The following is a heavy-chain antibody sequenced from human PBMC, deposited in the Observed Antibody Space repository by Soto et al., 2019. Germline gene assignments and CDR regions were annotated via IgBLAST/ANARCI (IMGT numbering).Heavy chain of an antibody. CDR3: ASYGSGSYWNYFDY. CDR1: GGTFSSYT. J-gene: IGHJ4*02. Sequence: QVQLVQSGAEVKKPGSSVKVSCKASGGTFSSYTISWVRQAPGQGLEWMGRSIPILGIANYAQKFQGRVTITADKSTSTAYMELSSLRSEDTAVYYCASYGSGSYWNYFDYWGQGTLVTVSS. D-gene: IGHD3-10*01. V-gene: IGHV1-69*02. CDR2: SIPILGIA.